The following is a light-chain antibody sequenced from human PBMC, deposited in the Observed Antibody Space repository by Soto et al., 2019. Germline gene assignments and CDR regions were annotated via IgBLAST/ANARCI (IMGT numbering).Light chain of an antibody. V-gene: IGKV3-15*01. CDR1: QRFSSN. J-gene: IGKJ5*01. Sequence: VLTKYPATLALSPGERATLSCGASQRFSSNLAWSQQKPGQAPRLLIYGSSTSATGIPARFSGSGSGTEFTLTITSLQSEDFAVYSCQKDNNWPPSTFAQGTRLEIK. CDR3: QKDNNWPPST. CDR2: GSS.